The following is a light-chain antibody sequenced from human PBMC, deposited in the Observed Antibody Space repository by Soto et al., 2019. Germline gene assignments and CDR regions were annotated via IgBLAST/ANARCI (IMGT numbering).Light chain of an antibody. J-gene: IGLJ3*02. CDR1: SSDVGGYNY. Sequence: QSALTKPASVSGSPGQSITISCTGTSSDVGGYNYVSWYQQHPGKAPKLMMYEVSNRPSGVSNRFSGSKSGNTASLTISGLQAEDVADYYCSSYTSSSTRVFVGGTKLTVL. CDR2: EVS. CDR3: SSYTSSSTRV. V-gene: IGLV2-14*01.